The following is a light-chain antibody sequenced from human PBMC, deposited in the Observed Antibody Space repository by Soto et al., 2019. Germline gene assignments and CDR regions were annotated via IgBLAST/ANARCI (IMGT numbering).Light chain of an antibody. Sequence: DIVMTQSPLSLPVTPGEPASISCRSSRSLLRSNGYNYLDWYLQKPGQSPQLLIYLGSNRASGVPDTFSGSGSGTYFTLKISRVEAEDVWVYYCMQALQTPRFTFGPGTKVDIK. CDR2: LGS. V-gene: IGKV2-28*01. CDR1: RSLLRSNGYNY. J-gene: IGKJ3*01. CDR3: MQALQTPRFT.